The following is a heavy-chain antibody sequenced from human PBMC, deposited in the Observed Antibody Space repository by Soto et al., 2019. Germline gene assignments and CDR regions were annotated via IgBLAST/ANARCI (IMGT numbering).Heavy chain of an antibody. CDR3: ARLGDTHDYYYYYMDV. CDR2: IYYSGST. CDR1: GGSISSYY. Sequence: SETLSLTCTVSGGSISSYYWSWIRQPPGKGQEWIGYIYYSGSTNYNPSLKSRVTITVDTSKNQYSLKLSSVTAADTVLYYCARLGDTHDYYYYYMDVWGKGTTVTVSS. J-gene: IGHJ6*03. V-gene: IGHV4-59*08. D-gene: IGHD5-18*01.